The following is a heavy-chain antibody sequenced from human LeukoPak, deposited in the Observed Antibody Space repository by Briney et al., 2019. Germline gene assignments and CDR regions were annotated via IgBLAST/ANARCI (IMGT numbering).Heavy chain of an antibody. D-gene: IGHD2-15*01. Sequence: GGSLRLSCAASGFTFSSYAMNWVRQAPGKGLEWVSTISGGGDNTYYAGSVKGRFTISRDNSKNTLYLQMNSLRAEDTAVYYCASRRSGGSFFFDYWGQGTLVTVSS. CDR1: GFTFSSYA. CDR2: ISGGGDNT. CDR3: ASRRSGGSFFFDY. J-gene: IGHJ4*02. V-gene: IGHV3-23*01.